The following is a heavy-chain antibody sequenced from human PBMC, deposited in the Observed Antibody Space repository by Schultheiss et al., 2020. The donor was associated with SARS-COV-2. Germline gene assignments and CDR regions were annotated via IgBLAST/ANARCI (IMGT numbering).Heavy chain of an antibody. CDR1: GFTVSGSY. CDR2: IKEDGSDK. Sequence: GGSLRLSCAASGFTVSGSYLSWVRQAPGKGLEWVASIKEDGSDKYYVDSVKGRFTISRDNSKNTLYLQMNSLKTEDTAVYYCTTVGSSSWYDFDYWGQGTLVTVSS. V-gene: IGHV3-7*03. D-gene: IGHD6-13*01. CDR3: TTVGSSSWYDFDY. J-gene: IGHJ4*02.